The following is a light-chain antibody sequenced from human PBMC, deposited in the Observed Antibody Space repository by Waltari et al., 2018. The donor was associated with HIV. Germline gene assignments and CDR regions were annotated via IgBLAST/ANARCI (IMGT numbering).Light chain of an antibody. CDR1: TSNIGAGYD. Sequence: QSVLTQPPSVSGAPGQRVSISCTGSTSNIGAGYDVHWYHQVPGTAPKLLIFGNTNRPSGGPDRIPCSKAGTSGSLAISGLRAEDEAYYYCQSYDSSLSGSWVFGGGTKLTVL. CDR3: QSYDSSLSGSWV. V-gene: IGLV1-40*01. J-gene: IGLJ3*02. CDR2: GNT.